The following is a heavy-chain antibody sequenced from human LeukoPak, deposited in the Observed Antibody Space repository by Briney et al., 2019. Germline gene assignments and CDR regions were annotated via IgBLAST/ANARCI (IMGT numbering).Heavy chain of an antibody. CDR3: ATGGTRAATGRMGF. CDR2: IGTAGDT. Sequence: GGSLRLSRAASGFTFSSYDMHWVRQATGKGLEWVSAIGTAGDTYYPGSVKGRFTISRENAKNTVYLQMNSLRAEDTAVYYCATGGTRAATGRMGFWGQGTLVTVSS. CDR1: GFTFSSYD. D-gene: IGHD6-25*01. V-gene: IGHV3-13*04. J-gene: IGHJ4*02.